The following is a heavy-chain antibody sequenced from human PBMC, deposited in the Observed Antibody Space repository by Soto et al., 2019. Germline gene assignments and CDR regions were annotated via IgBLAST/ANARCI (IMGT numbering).Heavy chain of an antibody. CDR1: GGTFSSYA. CDR2: IISIFGTA. V-gene: IGHV1-69*13. Sequence: GASVKVSCKASGGTFSSYAISWVRQAPGQGLEWMGGIISIFGTANYAQKFQGRVTITADESTSTAYVELSSLRSEDTAVYYCARDEQPVKQLWFPVYWGQGTLVTVSS. CDR3: ARDEQPVKQLWFPVY. D-gene: IGHD5-18*01. J-gene: IGHJ4*02.